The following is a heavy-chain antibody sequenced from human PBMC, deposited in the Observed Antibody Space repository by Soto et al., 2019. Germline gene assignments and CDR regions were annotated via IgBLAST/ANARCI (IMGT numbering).Heavy chain of an antibody. J-gene: IGHJ4*02. D-gene: IGHD6-13*01. Sequence: QVQLVQSGAEVKKPGASVKLSCKASGYNFINYYIHWVRQAPGQGLEWMGIFNPTSGSTNYAQKFQGGVTLTMDTSTRTVYMELSSLRFDDTAVYYCARDLAAGDYWGQGTLVTVSS. V-gene: IGHV1-46*01. CDR1: GYNFINYY. CDR3: ARDLAAGDY. CDR2: FNPTSGST.